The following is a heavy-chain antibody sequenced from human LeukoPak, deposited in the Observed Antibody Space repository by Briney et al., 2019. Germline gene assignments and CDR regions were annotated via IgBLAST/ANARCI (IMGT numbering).Heavy chain of an antibody. V-gene: IGHV1-18*01. CDR2: ISAYNGNT. CDR1: GYTFTSYG. D-gene: IGHD6-13*01. CDR3: AREAIAAPSWFDP. Sequence: ASVKVSCKASGYTFTSYGISGVRQAPGQGLEWMGWISAYNGNTNYGQKLQGRVTMTTDTYPSTAYMELRSLRSDDTAVYYCAREAIAAPSWFDPWGQGTLVTVSS. J-gene: IGHJ5*02.